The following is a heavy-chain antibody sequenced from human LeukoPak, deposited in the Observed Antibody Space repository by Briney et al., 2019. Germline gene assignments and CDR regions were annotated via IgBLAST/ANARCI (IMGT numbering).Heavy chain of an antibody. CDR2: INSDGSST. CDR3: ARVSITMVRGAVDYYYYYMDV. J-gene: IGHJ6*03. V-gene: IGHV3-74*01. Sequence: GGSLRLSCAASGFTFSSYWMHWVRQAPGKGLVWVSRINSDGSSTSYADSVKGRFTISRDNAKNTLYLQMNSLRAEDTAVYYCARVSITMVRGAVDYYYYYMDVWGKGTTVTISS. D-gene: IGHD3-10*01. CDR1: GFTFSSYW.